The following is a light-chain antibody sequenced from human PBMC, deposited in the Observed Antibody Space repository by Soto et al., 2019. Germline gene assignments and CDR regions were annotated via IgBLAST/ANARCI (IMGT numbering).Light chain of an antibody. CDR3: QHSDTSSWT. J-gene: IGKJ1*01. Sequence: DIGLTQSPGTLSLSAGERATLSCRASQSVTSDYLAWYQQKPGQAPRLLIYDVSTRATGIPDRFSASGSGTDFTLAINRLEPEDFALYYCQHSDTSSWTFGQGTRVEIK. V-gene: IGKV3-20*01. CDR1: QSVTSDY. CDR2: DVS.